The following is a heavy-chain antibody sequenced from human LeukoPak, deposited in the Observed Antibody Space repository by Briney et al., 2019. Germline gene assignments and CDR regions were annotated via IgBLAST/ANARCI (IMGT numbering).Heavy chain of an antibody. V-gene: IGHV3-74*01. D-gene: IGHD1-26*01. CDR2: INTDGSST. Sequence: GGSLRLSCAASVFTFSNYWMHWVRQAPGKGLVYVSRINTDGSSTSYADSVKGRFTISRDNAKNTLYLQMNSLRAEDTAVYYCARPTFRVGTTSAPRDYLGQGTLVTVSS. CDR3: ARPTFRVGTTSAPRDY. J-gene: IGHJ4*02. CDR1: VFTFSNYW.